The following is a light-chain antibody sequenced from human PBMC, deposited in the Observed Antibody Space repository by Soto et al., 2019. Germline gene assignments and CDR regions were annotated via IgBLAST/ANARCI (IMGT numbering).Light chain of an antibody. CDR2: GAS. J-gene: IGKJ5*01. CDR1: LSINTY. Sequence: DIQMTQSPLSLSASVGDRVAITCRSSLSINTYLNWIQQKPGKAPKVLIYGASSLQNGVPSRFSGCGYGTIFTLTTSSLQPEASATYYCQQTFTTPHTFGRGTHLEIK. V-gene: IGKV1-39*01. CDR3: QQTFTTPHT.